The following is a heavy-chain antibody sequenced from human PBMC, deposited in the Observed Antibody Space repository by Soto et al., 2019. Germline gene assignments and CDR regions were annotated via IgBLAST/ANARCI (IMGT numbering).Heavy chain of an antibody. Sequence: QVQLVQSGAEVKKPGASVKVSCKASGYTFTSYGISWARQAPGQGLEWMGWISAYNGNTNYAQKLQGRVTMTTDTSTSTAYMELRSLRSDDTAVYYCAREYSYGYRHGGPTWNYWGQGTLVTVSS. D-gene: IGHD5-18*01. CDR1: GYTFTSYG. J-gene: IGHJ4*02. CDR2: ISAYNGNT. V-gene: IGHV1-18*01. CDR3: AREYSYGYRHGGPTWNY.